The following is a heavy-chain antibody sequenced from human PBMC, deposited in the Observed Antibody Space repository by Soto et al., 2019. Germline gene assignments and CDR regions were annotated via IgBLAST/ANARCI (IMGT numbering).Heavy chain of an antibody. V-gene: IGHV4-39*01. CDR2: IYYSGST. J-gene: IGHJ4*02. Sequence: QLQLQESGPGLVKPSETLSLTCTVSGGSISSSSYYWGWIRQPPGKGLEWIGSIYYSGSTYDNPSLKSRVTISVDTSKNQFSLKLSSVTAADTAVYYCARQGYDSSGYYPYYFDYWGQGTLVTVSS. D-gene: IGHD3-22*01. CDR3: ARQGYDSSGYYPYYFDY. CDR1: GGSISSSSYY.